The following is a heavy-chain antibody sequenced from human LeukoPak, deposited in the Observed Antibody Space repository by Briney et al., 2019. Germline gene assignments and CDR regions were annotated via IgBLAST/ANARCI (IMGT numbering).Heavy chain of an antibody. CDR1: GFTFSSYA. CDR2: ISYDGSNK. Sequence: GGSLRLSCAASGFTFSSYAMHWVRQAPGKGLEWVAVISYDGSNKYYADSVKGRFTISRDNSKNTVYLHTNNLRAEDTAVYYCAKEGRKTGNTYGYEFDSWGQGTLVTVSS. J-gene: IGHJ4*02. V-gene: IGHV3-30-3*01. CDR3: AKEGRKTGNTYGYEFDS. D-gene: IGHD5-18*01.